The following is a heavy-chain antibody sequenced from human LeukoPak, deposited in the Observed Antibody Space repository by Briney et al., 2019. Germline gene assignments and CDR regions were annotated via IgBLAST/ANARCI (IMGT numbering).Heavy chain of an antibody. Sequence: GSLRLSCAASGFTFSNYWMHWVRQAPGKGLVWVSRINIDGSSTSYVDSVKGRFTISRDNAKNTLNLQMNSLRAEDTAVYYCARDLGQYYDTSDNWFDPWGQGTLVTVSS. D-gene: IGHD3-22*01. CDR1: GFTFSNYW. CDR3: ARDLGQYYDTSDNWFDP. V-gene: IGHV3-74*01. J-gene: IGHJ5*02. CDR2: INIDGSST.